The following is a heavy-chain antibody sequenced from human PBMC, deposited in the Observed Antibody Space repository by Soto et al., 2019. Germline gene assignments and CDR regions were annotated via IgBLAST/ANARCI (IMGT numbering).Heavy chain of an antibody. V-gene: IGHV4-4*07. CDR1: GGSISHHY. Sequence: QVQLQESGPGLVKPSETLSLICTVSGGSISHHYWSWIRQPAGTRLEWIGRMYVTGTTNYNPSLKNRVSMSIDTSKNQFSLKLSSVTAADTAVYYCAREGGYTVYEEGNPFDIWGQGTMVTVSS. J-gene: IGHJ3*02. CDR3: AREGGYTVYEEGNPFDI. CDR2: MYVTGTT. D-gene: IGHD5-12*01.